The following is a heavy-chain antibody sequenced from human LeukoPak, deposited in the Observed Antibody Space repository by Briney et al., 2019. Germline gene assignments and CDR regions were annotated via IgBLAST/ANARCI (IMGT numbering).Heavy chain of an antibody. Sequence: SETLSLTCTVSGGSISTYYWNWIRQPPGKGLEWIGYVYFSGSTIYNPSLKSRVTISVDTSKNQFSLKLSSVTAADTAVYYCARAQLLWFGESPYAFDIWGQGTMVTVSS. J-gene: IGHJ3*02. CDR3: ARAQLLWFGESPYAFDI. V-gene: IGHV4-59*01. CDR2: VYFSGST. D-gene: IGHD3-10*01. CDR1: GGSISTYY.